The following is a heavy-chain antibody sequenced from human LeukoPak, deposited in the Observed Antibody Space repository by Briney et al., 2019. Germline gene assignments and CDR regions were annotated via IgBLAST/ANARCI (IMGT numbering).Heavy chain of an antibody. Sequence: PGGSLRLSCAASGFTFSGYAMNWVRQAPGKGLEWVSSISSISSYIYYADSVKGRFTISRDNAKNSLYLQMNSLRAEDTAGYYCAREELGSSLGFDPWGQETLVTVSS. CDR2: ISSISSYI. J-gene: IGHJ5*02. CDR1: GFTFSGYA. D-gene: IGHD3-16*01. V-gene: IGHV3-21*04. CDR3: AREELGSSLGFDP.